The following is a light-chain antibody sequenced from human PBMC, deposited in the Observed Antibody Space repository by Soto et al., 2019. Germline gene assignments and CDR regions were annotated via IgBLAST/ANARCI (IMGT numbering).Light chain of an antibody. J-gene: IGKJ4*01. CDR1: RIVSSTY. Sequence: EVVLTQSPGTLSLSPGERATLSCRASRIVSSTYLPWFQQKPGQAPRLLMYGASTRATGIPDRFSGSGSGTDFTLTISGLEPEDFALCYCQQYDVTPPNTFGGGTKVDIK. CDR2: GAS. CDR3: QQYDVTPPNT. V-gene: IGKV3-20*01.